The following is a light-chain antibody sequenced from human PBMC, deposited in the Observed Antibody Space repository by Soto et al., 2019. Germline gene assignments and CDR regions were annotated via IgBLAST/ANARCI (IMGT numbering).Light chain of an antibody. CDR3: QSFDNSLSGSRV. Sequence: QSVLTQPPSASGTPGQRVTISCSGSRSSIGSNSVYWYQQLPGTAPKLLISYNDQRPSGVPARFSGSKSGTSASLAISGLRSEDEADYYCQSFDNSLSGSRVFGTGTKVTVL. J-gene: IGLJ1*01. V-gene: IGLV1-47*02. CDR1: RSSIGSNS. CDR2: YND.